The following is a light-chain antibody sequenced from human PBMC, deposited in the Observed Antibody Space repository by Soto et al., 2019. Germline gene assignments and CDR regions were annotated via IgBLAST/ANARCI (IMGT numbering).Light chain of an antibody. CDR1: QSVSNTY. J-gene: IGKJ1*01. CDR2: GAS. Sequence: EIVLTQSPGTLSLSPGDTATLSCRASQSVSNTYLAWYQQKPGQAPRLLIYGASNRATGIPARFSGSGSATDFTLTISSLEPEDFAIYYCQQRYNWPLPFGQGTKVDVK. CDR3: QQRYNWPLP. V-gene: IGKV3-11*01.